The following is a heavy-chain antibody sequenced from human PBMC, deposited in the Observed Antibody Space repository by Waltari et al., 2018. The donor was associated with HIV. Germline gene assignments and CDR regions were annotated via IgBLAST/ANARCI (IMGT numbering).Heavy chain of an antibody. D-gene: IGHD6-6*01. V-gene: IGHV3-7*01. CDR1: GFTFSSYW. CDR3: ARDSGIASRPWFFDL. J-gene: IGHJ4*02. CDR2: IKHDGTET. Sequence: EVQLVESGGGLVQPGGSLRLSCEGSGFTFSSYWMSWVRQAPGKGLEWVANIKHDGTETYYVDFVKGRFTISRDNAKNSLHLQMWSLRTDDTAVYFCARDSGIASRPWFFDLWGQGSLVTVSA.